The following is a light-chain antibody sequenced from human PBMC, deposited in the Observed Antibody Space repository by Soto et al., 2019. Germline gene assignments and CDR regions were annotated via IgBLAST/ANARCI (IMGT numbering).Light chain of an antibody. CDR3: QQSYSPRT. V-gene: IGKV1-39*01. CDR2: AAS. J-gene: IGKJ1*01. CDR1: QSIISR. Sequence: DIQMTQSPSTLSASVGDRVTITCRASQSIISRLAWYQQTPGKAPKILIYAASSLQSGDPSRFSGSGSGTDFTLTISSLQPEDFATYYCQQSYSPRTFGQGTKVDIK.